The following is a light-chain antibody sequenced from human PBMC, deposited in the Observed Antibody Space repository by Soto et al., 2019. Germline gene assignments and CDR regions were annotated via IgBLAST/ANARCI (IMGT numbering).Light chain of an antibody. Sequence: EIVLTQSPGTLSLSPGERATLSCRASQSVSSSYLAWYQQKPGQAPRLLIYGASSRATGIPDRFSGSGSGTDFTLTISRLEPDDVAVYYCQQYGSSPWTFGHGTQVE. J-gene: IGKJ1*01. CDR1: QSVSSSY. CDR3: QQYGSSPWT. V-gene: IGKV3-20*01. CDR2: GAS.